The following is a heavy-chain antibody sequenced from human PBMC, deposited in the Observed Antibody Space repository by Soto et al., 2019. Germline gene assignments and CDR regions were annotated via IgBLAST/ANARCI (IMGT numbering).Heavy chain of an antibody. CDR3: ARSAKKTWLPDF. D-gene: IGHD5-12*01. CDR1: GFSFIDYS. V-gene: IGHV1-3*01. Sequence: ASVKVSCKASGFSFIDYSILWVRQAPGQSLEWLGWINAGNGNTKYSHKFQDRVTITSDTSAKTTYMELRSLRSEDTAVFYCARSAKKTWLPDFWGQGTLVTVSS. CDR2: INAGNGNT. J-gene: IGHJ1*01.